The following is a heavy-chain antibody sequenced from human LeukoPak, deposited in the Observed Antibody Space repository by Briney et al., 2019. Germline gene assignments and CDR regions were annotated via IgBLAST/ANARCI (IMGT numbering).Heavy chain of an antibody. J-gene: IGHJ3*02. CDR2: IKQDGSEK. CDR3: AKPITISGATDGFDI. D-gene: IGHD3-3*01. Sequence: SGGSLRLSCTASGFAFNTYWMNWVRQAPGKGLEWVANIKQDGSEKYYVDSVKGRFTISRDNAKNSLYLQMNSLRAEDTAVYYCAKPITISGATDGFDIWGQGAKDTVSS. CDR1: GFAFNTYW. V-gene: IGHV3-7*01.